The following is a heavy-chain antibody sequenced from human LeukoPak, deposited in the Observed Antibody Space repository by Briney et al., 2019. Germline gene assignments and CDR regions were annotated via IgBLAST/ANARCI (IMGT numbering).Heavy chain of an antibody. D-gene: IGHD1-14*01. CDR1: GFTFTKFW. J-gene: IGHJ5*02. CDR2: ISSSSSYI. V-gene: IGHV3-21*01. CDR3: ARGRPTGWFDP. Sequence: GGSLRLSCEASGFTFTKFWMSWVRQAPGKGLEWVSSISSSSSYIYYADSVKGRFTISRDNAKNSLYLQMNSLRAEDTAVYYCARGRPTGWFDPWGQGTLVTVSS.